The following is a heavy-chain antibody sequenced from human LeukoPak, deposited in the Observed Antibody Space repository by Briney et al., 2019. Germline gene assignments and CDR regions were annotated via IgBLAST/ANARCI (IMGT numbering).Heavy chain of an antibody. Sequence: SETLSLTCTVSGGSISSYYWSRIRQPPGKGLEWIGYIYYSGSTNYNPSLKSRVTISVDTSKNQFSLKLSSVTAADTAVYYCARGDSGGIYYYYMDVWGKGTTVTISS. CDR1: GGSISSYY. D-gene: IGHD2-15*01. CDR3: ARGDSGGIYYYYMDV. CDR2: IYYSGST. J-gene: IGHJ6*03. V-gene: IGHV4-59*01.